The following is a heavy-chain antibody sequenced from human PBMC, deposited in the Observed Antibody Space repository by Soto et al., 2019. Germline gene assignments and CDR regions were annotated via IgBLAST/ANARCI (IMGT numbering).Heavy chain of an antibody. Sequence: PGGSLRLSCAASGFTFSSYAMSWVRQAPGKGLEWVSAISGSGGSTYYADSVKGRFTTSRDNSKNTLYLQMNSLRAEDTAVYYCANPVVQAARAYYGMDVWGQGTTVTVSS. D-gene: IGHD2-2*01. CDR2: ISGSGGST. CDR1: GFTFSSYA. V-gene: IGHV3-23*01. J-gene: IGHJ6*02. CDR3: ANPVVQAARAYYGMDV.